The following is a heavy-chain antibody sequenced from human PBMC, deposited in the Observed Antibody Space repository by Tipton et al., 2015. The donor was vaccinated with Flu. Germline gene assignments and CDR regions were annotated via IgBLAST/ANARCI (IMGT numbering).Heavy chain of an antibody. D-gene: IGHD5-12*01. CDR1: GGTFSSYA. J-gene: IGHJ6*03. V-gene: IGHV1-69*01. CDR3: AREVATINNRVPSYYYYMDV. CDR2: IIPIFGTA. Sequence: QSGPEVKKPGSSVKVSCKASGGTFSSYAISWVRQAPGQGLEWMGGIIPIFGTANYAQKFQGRVTITADESTSTAYMELSSLRSEDTAVYYCAREVATINNRVPSYYYYMDVWGKGTTVTVSS.